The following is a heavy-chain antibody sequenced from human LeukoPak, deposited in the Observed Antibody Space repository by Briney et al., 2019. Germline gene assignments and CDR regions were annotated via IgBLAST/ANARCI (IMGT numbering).Heavy chain of an antibody. Sequence: PGGSLRLSCAASGFTFSSYAMHWVRQAPGKGLEWVAVISYDGSNKYYADSVKSRFTISRDNSKNTLYLQMNSLRAEDTAVYYCARPKRRDGYNFVYWGQGTLVTVSS. CDR1: GFTFSSYA. J-gene: IGHJ4*02. CDR2: ISYDGSNK. D-gene: IGHD5-24*01. CDR3: ARPKRRDGYNFVY. V-gene: IGHV3-30*01.